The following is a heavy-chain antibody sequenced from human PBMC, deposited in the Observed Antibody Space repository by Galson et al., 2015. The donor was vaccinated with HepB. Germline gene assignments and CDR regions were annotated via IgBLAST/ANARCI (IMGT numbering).Heavy chain of an antibody. CDR1: GFTFSSYL. CDR3: AREGDYGGNFEY. D-gene: IGHD4-23*01. CDR2: IYSDGISI. J-gene: IGHJ4*02. V-gene: IGHV3-74*01. Sequence: SLRLSCAASGFTFSSYLMHWVCQAPGKGLEWVSRIYSDGISINYADSVKGRFTISRDNAKNTLFLEMRSLRAEDTAVYYCAREGDYGGNFEYLGQGILVTVSS.